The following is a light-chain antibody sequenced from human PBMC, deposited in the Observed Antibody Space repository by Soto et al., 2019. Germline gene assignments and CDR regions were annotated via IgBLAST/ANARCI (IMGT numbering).Light chain of an antibody. CDR3: QQSYNTPYT. CDR2: AAS. J-gene: IGKJ2*01. Sequence: DIQMTQSPSSLSASVGGRVTITCRASQSISSSLNWYQQKPGKAPNLLIYAASILQGGVPSRFSGSGSGTDITLTISSLQLEDFAVYCCQQSYNTPYTIGQGTTLEIK. V-gene: IGKV1-39*01. CDR1: QSISSS.